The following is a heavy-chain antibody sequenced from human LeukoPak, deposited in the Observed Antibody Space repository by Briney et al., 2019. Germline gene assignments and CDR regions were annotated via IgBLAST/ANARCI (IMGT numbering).Heavy chain of an antibody. J-gene: IGHJ3*02. V-gene: IGHV3-7*04. CDR2: IKQDGSEK. CDR1: GFTFSSYW. Sequence: GGSLRLSCAASGFTFSSYWMSWVRQAPGKGLEWVANIKQDGSEKYYVDPVKGRFTISRDNAKKSLYLQMNSLRGEDTAVYYCARALVPAARDAFDIWGQGTMVTASS. D-gene: IGHD2-2*01. CDR3: ARALVPAARDAFDI.